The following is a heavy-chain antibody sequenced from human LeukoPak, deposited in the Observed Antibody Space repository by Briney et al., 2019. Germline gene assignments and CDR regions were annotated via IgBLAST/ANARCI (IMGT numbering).Heavy chain of an antibody. Sequence: GGSLRLSCAASGFTFTTYWMAWARQAPGKGLEWVANIKGDESAKHQADSVKGRFTISKDNAKNSVYLQMSSLRVEDTAVYYCARDVGGSLDYWGQGTLVTVSS. V-gene: IGHV3-7*01. CDR3: ARDVGGSLDY. CDR2: IKGDESAK. D-gene: IGHD1-26*01. CDR1: GFTFTTYW. J-gene: IGHJ4*02.